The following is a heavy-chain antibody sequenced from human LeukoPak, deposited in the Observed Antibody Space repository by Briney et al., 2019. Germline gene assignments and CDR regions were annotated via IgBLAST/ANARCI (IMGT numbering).Heavy chain of an antibody. J-gene: IGHJ4*02. CDR3: ARVAYSSGSYYFDY. Sequence: PGGSLRLSCAASGFTFSDHYMDWVRQAPGKGLEWVGRTRNKANSYTTEYAASVKGRFTISRDDSKNSLYLQMSSLKTEDTAVYYCARVAYSSGSYYFDYWGQGTLVTVSS. D-gene: IGHD6-19*01. CDR1: GFTFSDHY. V-gene: IGHV3-72*01. CDR2: TRNKANSYTT.